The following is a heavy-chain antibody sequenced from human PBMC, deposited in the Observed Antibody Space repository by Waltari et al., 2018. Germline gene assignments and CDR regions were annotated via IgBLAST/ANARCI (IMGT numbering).Heavy chain of an antibody. V-gene: IGHV4-34*01. J-gene: IGHJ6*03. CDR1: GGSFSGYY. D-gene: IGHD3-10*01. Sequence: QVQLQQWGAGLLKPSETLSLTCAVYGGSFSGYYWSWIRQPPGKGLEWIGEINHSGSTNYNPSLKSRVTISVDTSKNQFSLKLSSVTAADTAVYYCAAGVWFRELLYPSGDYMDVWGKGTTVTVSS. CDR2: INHSGST. CDR3: AAGVWFRELLYPSGDYMDV.